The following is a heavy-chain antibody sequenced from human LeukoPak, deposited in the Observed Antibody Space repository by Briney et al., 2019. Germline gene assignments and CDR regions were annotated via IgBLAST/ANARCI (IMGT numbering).Heavy chain of an antibody. CDR1: GSSITSTYY. Sequence: PSEPLSLTCTVSGSSITSTYYWAWFRHPPGKGLECIATVFQLQTVRTFYNPSLESRVTMSLDTSQNQVSLNLTSVTAADTALYFCARVLHAPKFIDSWGQGTLVTVSS. V-gene: IGHV4-38-2*02. J-gene: IGHJ4*02. D-gene: IGHD2-8*01. CDR3: ARVLHAPKFIDS. CDR2: VFQLQTVRT.